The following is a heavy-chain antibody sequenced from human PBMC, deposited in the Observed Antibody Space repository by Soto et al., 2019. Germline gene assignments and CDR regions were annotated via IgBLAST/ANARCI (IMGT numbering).Heavy chain of an antibody. CDR1: GGSISSGGYS. V-gene: IGHV4-30-2*01. CDR2: IYHSGST. Sequence: PSETLSLTCAVSGGSISSGGYSWSWIRQPPGKGLEWIGYIYHSGSTYYNPSLKSRVTISVDRSKNQSSLKLSSVTAADTAVYYCARGGDYGDPYYYYYGMDVWGQGTTVTVSS. D-gene: IGHD4-17*01. J-gene: IGHJ6*02. CDR3: ARGGDYGDPYYYYYGMDV.